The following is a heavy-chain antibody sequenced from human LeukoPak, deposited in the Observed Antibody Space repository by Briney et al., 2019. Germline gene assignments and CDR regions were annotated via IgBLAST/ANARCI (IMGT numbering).Heavy chain of an antibody. V-gene: IGHV3-48*03. Sequence: PGGSLRLSCAASGFTFSSYEMNWVRQAPGKGLEWVSYISSSGSTIYYADSVKGRFTISRDNSKNTLYLQMNSLRAEDTAVYYCAKVTGYSSGWYWFDPWGQGTLVTVSS. D-gene: IGHD6-19*01. CDR1: GFTFSSYE. CDR3: AKVTGYSSGWYWFDP. CDR2: ISSSGSTI. J-gene: IGHJ5*02.